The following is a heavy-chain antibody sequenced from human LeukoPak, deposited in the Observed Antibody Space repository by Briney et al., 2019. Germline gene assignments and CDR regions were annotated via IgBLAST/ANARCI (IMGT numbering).Heavy chain of an antibody. V-gene: IGHV3-73*01. CDR3: AKSRSGSANWALRIFDN. J-gene: IGHJ4*02. D-gene: IGHD3-10*01. CDR2: IRSKANSYAT. Sequence: GGSLRLSCAASGFTFSGSAMHWVRQASGKGLEWVGRIRSKANSYATAYAASVKGRFTISRDNSENTLYVEMNSLRAEDTAIYYCAKSRSGSANWALRIFDNWGQGTLVSVSS. CDR1: GFTFSGSA.